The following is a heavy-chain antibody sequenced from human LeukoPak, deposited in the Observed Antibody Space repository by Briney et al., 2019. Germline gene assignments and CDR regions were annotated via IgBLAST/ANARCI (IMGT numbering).Heavy chain of an antibody. J-gene: IGHJ5*02. Sequence: SVKVSCKASGGTFSSYAISWVRQAPGQGLEWMGGIIPIFGTANYAQKFQGRVTITADESTSTAYMELSSLRSEDTAVYYCARDLVGVVVTAQNWFDPWGQGTLVTVSS. D-gene: IGHD2-21*02. CDR1: GGTFSSYA. CDR3: ARDLVGVVVTAQNWFDP. CDR2: IIPIFGTA. V-gene: IGHV1-69*01.